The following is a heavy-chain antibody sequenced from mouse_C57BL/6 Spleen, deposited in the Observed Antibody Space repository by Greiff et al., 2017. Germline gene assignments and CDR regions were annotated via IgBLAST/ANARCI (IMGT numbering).Heavy chain of an antibody. CDR2: ISSGGDYI. CDR3: TRDSLEYYFDY. Sequence: EVQRVESGEGLVKPGGSLKLSCAASGYTFSSYAMSWVRQTPEKRLEWVAYISSGGDYIYYADTVKGQFTISIDNARNTLYLQMSSLKSEDTAMYYCTRDSLEYYFDYWGQGTTLTVSS. V-gene: IGHV5-9-1*02. CDR1: GYTFSSYA. J-gene: IGHJ2*01.